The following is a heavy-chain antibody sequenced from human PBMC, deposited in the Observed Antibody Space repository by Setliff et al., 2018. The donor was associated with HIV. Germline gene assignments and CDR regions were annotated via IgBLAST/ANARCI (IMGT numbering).Heavy chain of an antibody. J-gene: IGHJ4*02. CDR2: INPNSGAT. Sequence: ASVKVSCKTSGDTFTGYYMHWVRQAPSQGLEWMGWINPNSGATNYPQKFQGRVTMTWDTSISTAYMQLSSLRSEDTAVYFCARAPRGVGSSSHFDYWGRGTLVTVSS. D-gene: IGHD2-2*01. V-gene: IGHV1-2*02. CDR1: GDTFTGYY. CDR3: ARAPRGVGSSSHFDY.